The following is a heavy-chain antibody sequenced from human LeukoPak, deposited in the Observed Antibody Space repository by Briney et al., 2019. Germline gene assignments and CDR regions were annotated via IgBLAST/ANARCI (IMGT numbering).Heavy chain of an antibody. V-gene: IGHV3-30*18. J-gene: IGHJ4*02. D-gene: IGHD6-19*01. Sequence: PGGSLRLSCATSGFTFSNYDMHWVRQAPGKGLEWVAVISYDGSNKYYANSVKGRFTISRDQNKNTLYLQMNSLRAEDTAVYYCAKGDISVAGTVYWGQGTLVTVSS. CDR1: GFTFSNYD. CDR2: ISYDGSNK. CDR3: AKGDISVAGTVY.